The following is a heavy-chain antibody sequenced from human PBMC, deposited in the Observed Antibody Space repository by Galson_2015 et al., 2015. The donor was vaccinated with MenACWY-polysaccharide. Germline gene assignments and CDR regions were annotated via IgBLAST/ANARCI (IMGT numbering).Heavy chain of an antibody. J-gene: IGHJ6*03. CDR3: AKGSYRANAVLSYYYYYMGV. Sequence: SLRLSCAASAFDFNKYVMNWVRQPPGKGLQWVSSITPTGGTPSYADSVRGRFPITRDNPKNTLYLQMNRLGAEDTAVYYCAKGSYRANAVLSYYYYYMGVWGKGTTVTVSS. V-gene: IGHV3-23*01. D-gene: IGHD4/OR15-4a*01. CDR1: AFDFNKYV. CDR2: ITPTGGTP.